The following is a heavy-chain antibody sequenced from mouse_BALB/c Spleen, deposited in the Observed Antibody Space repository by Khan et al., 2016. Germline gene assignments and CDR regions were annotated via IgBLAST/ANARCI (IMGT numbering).Heavy chain of an antibody. CDR3: AREGLNSDYAMGY. CDR1: GYTFTDYA. D-gene: IGHD1-3*01. CDR2: ISTYDGDT. J-gene: IGHJ4*01. V-gene: IGHV1S137*01. Sequence: QVQLKQSGAELVRPGVSVKISCKGSGYTFTDYAMHWVKQSHAKSLEWIGVISTYDGDTSYNQKFEGKATMTVDKTSSTAYMEHARLTSEDSAIFYGAREGLNSDYAMGYWGQGTSVTVSS.